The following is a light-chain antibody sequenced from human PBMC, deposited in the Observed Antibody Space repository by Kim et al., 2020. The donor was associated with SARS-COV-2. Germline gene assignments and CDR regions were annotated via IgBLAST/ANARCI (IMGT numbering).Light chain of an antibody. CDR1: HSVSSRY. V-gene: IGKV3-20*01. J-gene: IGKJ2*01. CDR2: GAS. Sequence: LSRGERATLSCRASHSVSSRYLAWYQLKPGKAPRLLIFGASNWATGVPDRFSGSGSGTDFTLTITSLEPEDVAVYYCQQYGTLPYTFGQGTKLEI. CDR3: QQYGTLPYT.